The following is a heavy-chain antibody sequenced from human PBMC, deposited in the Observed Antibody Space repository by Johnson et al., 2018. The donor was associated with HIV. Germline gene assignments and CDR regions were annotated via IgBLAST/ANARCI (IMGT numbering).Heavy chain of an antibody. CDR3: ASGDDDGF. Sequence: VPLVESGGTLVQPGGSLRLSCVASGFTFSDYWMSWVRQAPGKGLEWVANIKQDGSEKYYVDSVKGRFTISRDNAKNSLYLQMNSLRAEDTAVYYCASGDDDGFWGRGTLVTVSS. CDR1: GFTFSDYW. V-gene: IGHV3-7*02. CDR2: IKQDGSEK. D-gene: IGHD5-12*01. J-gene: IGHJ4*03.